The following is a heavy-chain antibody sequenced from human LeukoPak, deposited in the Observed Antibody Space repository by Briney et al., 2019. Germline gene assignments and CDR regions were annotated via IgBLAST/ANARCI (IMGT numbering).Heavy chain of an antibody. CDR1: GGSISSGGYS. J-gene: IGHJ4*02. D-gene: IGHD3-10*01. CDR2: IYHSGST. V-gene: IGHV4-30-2*01. CDR3: ARGPFRITMVRGVIITGAFDY. Sequence: SQTLSLTCAVSGGSISSGGYSWSWIRQPPGKGLEWIGYIYHSGSTYYNPSLKSRVTISVDTSKNQFSLKLSSVTAADTAVYYCARGPFRITMVRGVIITGAFDYWGQGTLVTVSS.